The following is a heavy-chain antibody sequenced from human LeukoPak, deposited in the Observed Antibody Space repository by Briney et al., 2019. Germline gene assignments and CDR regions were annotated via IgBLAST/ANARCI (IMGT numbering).Heavy chain of an antibody. CDR1: GYTFTSYY. CDR3: ARDLSSCWFDP. V-gene: IGHV1-46*01. CDR2: INPSGGTT. D-gene: IGHD6-13*01. Sequence: GASVKVSCKASGYTFTSYYMHWVRQAPGQGLEWMGIINPSGGTTSYAQKFQGRVTMTRDTSTTTVYMKLSSLRSEDTAVYYCARDLSSCWFDPWGQGTLVTVSS. J-gene: IGHJ5*02.